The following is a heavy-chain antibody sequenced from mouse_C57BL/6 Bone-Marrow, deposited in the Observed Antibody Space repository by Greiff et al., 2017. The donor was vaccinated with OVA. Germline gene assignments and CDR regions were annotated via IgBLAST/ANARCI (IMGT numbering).Heavy chain of an antibody. V-gene: IGHV14-4*01. CDR2: IDPENGDT. CDR3: TVYYGSSYGFDY. J-gene: IGHJ2*01. D-gene: IGHD1-1*01. Sequence: EVQGVESGAELVRPGASVKLSCTASGFNIKDDYMHWVKQRPEQGLEWIGWIDPENGDTEYASKFQGKATITADTSSNTAYLQLSSLTSEDTAVYYCTVYYGSSYGFDYWGQGTTLTVSS. CDR1: GFNIKDDY.